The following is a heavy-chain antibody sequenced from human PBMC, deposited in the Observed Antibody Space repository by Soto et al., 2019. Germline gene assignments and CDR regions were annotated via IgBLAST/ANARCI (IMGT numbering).Heavy chain of an antibody. D-gene: IGHD3-22*01. J-gene: IGHJ4*02. CDR1: GFTFSDYY. Sequence: QVQLVESGGGLVKPGGSLKLAWAAAGFTFSDYYMSWIRQAPGKGLEWVSYISSSGSTIYYADSVKGRFTISRDNAKNSLYLQMNSLRAEDTAVYYCAREEGHYYDSSGLDYWGQGTLVTVSS. V-gene: IGHV3-11*01. CDR2: ISSSGSTI. CDR3: AREEGHYYDSSGLDY.